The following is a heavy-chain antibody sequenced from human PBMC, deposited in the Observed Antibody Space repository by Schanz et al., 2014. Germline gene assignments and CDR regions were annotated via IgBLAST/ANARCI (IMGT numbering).Heavy chain of an antibody. CDR3: AKDRSWDYDSSGYFDY. J-gene: IGHJ4*02. Sequence: EVQLVESGGGLVQPGGSLRLSCAASGFSVGNKYMNWVRQAPGKGLEWVSFIYIGGNTYYADSVKGRFTISRDNSKNTLYLQMNSLRAEDTAVYYCAKDRSWDYDSSGYFDYWGQGTLXTVSS. CDR2: IYIGGNT. CDR1: GFSVGNKY. D-gene: IGHD3-22*01. V-gene: IGHV3-66*01.